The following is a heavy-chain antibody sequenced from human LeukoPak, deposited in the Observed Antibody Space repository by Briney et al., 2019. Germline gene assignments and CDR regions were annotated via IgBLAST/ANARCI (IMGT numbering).Heavy chain of an antibody. V-gene: IGHV3-21*01. CDR2: ISVMSSSI. J-gene: IGHJ5*02. CDR1: GFIFSDYT. D-gene: IGHD7-27*01. CDR3: ARDRQAWGWFDP. Sequence: GGSLRLSCAASGFIFSDYTMSWVRQAPGKGLEWGSSISVMSSSIKYPESVGARIPISRANTKNSLYLQMNTLRDEPTATYYCARDRQAWGWFDPWGQGTLVTVSS.